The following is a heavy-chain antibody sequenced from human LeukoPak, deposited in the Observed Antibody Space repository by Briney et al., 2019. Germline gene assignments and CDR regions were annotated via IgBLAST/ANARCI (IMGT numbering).Heavy chain of an antibody. Sequence: GASVKVSCKASGYTFTSYGISWVRQAPGQGLEWMGWISAYNGNTNYAQKLQGRVTMTTDTSTSTAYMELRSLRSDDTAVYYCARDRGGWELPSPPSYWGQGTMVTVSS. CDR1: GYTFTSYG. CDR3: ARDRGGWELPSPPSY. D-gene: IGHD1-26*01. CDR2: ISAYNGNT. V-gene: IGHV1-18*01. J-gene: IGHJ4*02.